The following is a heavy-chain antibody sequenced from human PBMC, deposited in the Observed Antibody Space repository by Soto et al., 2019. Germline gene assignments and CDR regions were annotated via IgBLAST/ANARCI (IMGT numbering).Heavy chain of an antibody. D-gene: IGHD5-12*01. CDR3: ARDRVVDSRAYGEFDP. V-gene: IGHV1-69*13. CDR1: GGTFSSYA. Sequence: GASVKVSCKASGGTFSSYAISWVRQAPGQGLEWMGGIIPIFGTANYAQKFQGRVTITADESTSTAYMELSSLRSEDTAVYYCARDRVVDSRAYGEFDPWGQGTLVTVSS. J-gene: IGHJ5*02. CDR2: IIPIFGTA.